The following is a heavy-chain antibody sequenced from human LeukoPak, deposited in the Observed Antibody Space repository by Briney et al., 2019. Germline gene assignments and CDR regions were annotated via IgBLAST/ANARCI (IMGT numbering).Heavy chain of an antibody. V-gene: IGHV4-39*01. D-gene: IGHD1-26*01. CDR3: ARRGSGTWYGNSWFDP. Sequence: SETLSLTCTVSGGSISSSSYYWGWIRQPPGKGLEWIGSIYYSGSTYYNPSLKSRITISVDMSKNQFSLKLISVTAADTAVYYCARRGSGTWYGNSWFDPWGQGTLVTVSS. CDR2: IYYSGST. CDR1: GGSISSSSYY. J-gene: IGHJ5*02.